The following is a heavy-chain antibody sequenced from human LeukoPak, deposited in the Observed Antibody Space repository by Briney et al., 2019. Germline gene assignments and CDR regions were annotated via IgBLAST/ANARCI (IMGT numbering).Heavy chain of an antibody. D-gene: IGHD5-18*01. V-gene: IGHV3-30*18. Sequence: GGSLRLSCAASGFTFSSYGMHWVRQAPGKGLEWVAVISYDGSNKYYADSVKGRFTISRDNSKNTLYLQMNSLRAEDTAVYYCAKDVDTAMVSWGQGTLVTVSS. J-gene: IGHJ4*02. CDR2: ISYDGSNK. CDR1: GFTFSSYG. CDR3: AKDVDTAMVS.